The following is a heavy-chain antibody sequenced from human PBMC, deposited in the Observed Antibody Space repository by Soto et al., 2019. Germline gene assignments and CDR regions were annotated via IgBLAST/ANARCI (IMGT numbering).Heavy chain of an antibody. CDR2: INSDGSST. Sequence: PGGSLRLSCAAAGFTFSSYWMHWVRQAPGKWLVWVSRINSDGSSTSYADSVKGRFTISRDNAKNTLYLQMNSLRAEDTAVYYCVRDSYVNVVVTANPAFDPWGQGTLVTVSS. V-gene: IGHV3-74*01. D-gene: IGHD2-21*02. CDR3: VRDSYVNVVVTANPAFDP. J-gene: IGHJ5*02. CDR1: GFTFSSYW.